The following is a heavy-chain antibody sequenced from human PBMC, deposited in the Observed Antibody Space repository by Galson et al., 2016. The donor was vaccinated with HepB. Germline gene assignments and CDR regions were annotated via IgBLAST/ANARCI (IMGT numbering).Heavy chain of an antibody. J-gene: IGHJ4*02. D-gene: IGHD1-14*01. V-gene: IGHV3-43*01. CDR3: ASRKGRMTGLDY. Sequence: SLRLSCAASGFTFDDYTMHWVRQAPGKGLEWVSLITWDGGTTYYADSVKGRFTISRDRSKNMMYLQMNSLGVDDAAVYYCASRKGRMTGLDYWGQGTLVTVSS. CDR2: ITWDGGTT. CDR1: GFTFDDYT.